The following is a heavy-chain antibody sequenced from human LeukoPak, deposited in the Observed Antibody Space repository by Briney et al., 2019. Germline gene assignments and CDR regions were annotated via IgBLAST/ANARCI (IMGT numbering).Heavy chain of an antibody. V-gene: IGHV1-69*04. CDR1: GGTFSSYA. J-gene: IGHJ3*02. Sequence: SVKVSCKASGGTFSSYAISWVRQAPGQGLEWMGRIIPILGIANYAQKFQGRVTITADKSTSTAYMELSSLRSEDTAVYYCASSSGGRGDAFDIWGQGTMVTVSS. CDR3: ASSSGGRGDAFDI. CDR2: IIPILGIA. D-gene: IGHD2-15*01.